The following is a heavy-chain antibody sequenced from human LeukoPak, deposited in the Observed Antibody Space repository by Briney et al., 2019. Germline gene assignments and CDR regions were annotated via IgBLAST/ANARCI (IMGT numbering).Heavy chain of an antibody. J-gene: IGHJ4*02. D-gene: IGHD3-10*01. V-gene: IGHV1-8*01. CDR1: GYTFTSYD. CDR3: ARTTVRGVNFDY. CDR2: MNPNSGNT. Sequence: GASVKVSCKASGYTFTSYDINWVRQATGQGLEWMGRMNPNSGNTGYAQKFQGRVTMTRNTSISTAYMELSSLRSEDTAVYYCARTTVRGVNFDYWGQGTLVTVSS.